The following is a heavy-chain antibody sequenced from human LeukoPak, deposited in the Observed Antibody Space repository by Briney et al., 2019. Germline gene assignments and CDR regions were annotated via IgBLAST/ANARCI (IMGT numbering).Heavy chain of an antibody. CDR2: ISGSGGST. V-gene: IGHV3-23*01. J-gene: IGHJ4*02. CDR3: AKAGYSYGNLEY. CDR1: GFTFSSYA. Sequence: RPGGSLRLSCAASGFTFSSYAMSWVRQAPGKGLEWVSAISGSGGSTYYADSVKGRFTISRDNSKNTLYLQMNSLRAEDTAVYYCAKAGYSYGNLEYWGQGTLVTVSS. D-gene: IGHD5-18*01.